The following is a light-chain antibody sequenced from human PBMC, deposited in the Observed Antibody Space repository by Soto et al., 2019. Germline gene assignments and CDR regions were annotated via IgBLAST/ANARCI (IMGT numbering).Light chain of an antibody. V-gene: IGKV4-1*01. CDR1: KSVLYSYNNKNY. CDR2: WGS. Sequence: DIVMTQSPDSLAVSLGERATINCKSSKSVLYSYNNKNYLSWYQQKPGQPPKLLIYWGSTRESVVPDRFSGSGSAADFTLTISSLQAEDLAVYYCQQYYSTPQTFGQGNKVEIK. CDR3: QQYYSTPQT. J-gene: IGKJ1*01.